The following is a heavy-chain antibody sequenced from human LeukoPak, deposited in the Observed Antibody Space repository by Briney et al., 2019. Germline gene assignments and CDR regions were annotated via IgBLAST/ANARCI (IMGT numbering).Heavy chain of an antibody. CDR3: ARDLGGSGYSYGFFDY. D-gene: IGHD5-18*01. Sequence: GASVKVSCKASGYTFTSYYMHWVRQAPRQGLEWMGIINPSGGSTSYAQKFQGRVTMTRDTSTSTVYMELSSLRSEDTAVYYCARDLGGSGYSYGFFDYWGQGTLVTVSS. J-gene: IGHJ4*02. CDR1: GYTFTSYY. V-gene: IGHV1-46*01. CDR2: INPSGGST.